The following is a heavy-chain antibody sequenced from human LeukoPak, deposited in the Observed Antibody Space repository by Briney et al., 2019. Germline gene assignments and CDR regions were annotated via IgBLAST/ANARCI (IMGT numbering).Heavy chain of an antibody. V-gene: IGHV1-18*01. D-gene: IGHD3-22*01. CDR2: ISAYNGNT. CDR3: ARASSGYNPRGWFDP. J-gene: IGHJ5*02. CDR1: GYSFGSYG. Sequence: ASVEVSCKASGYSFGSYGIGWVRQAPGQGLEWMGWISAYNGNTDYAQNLQGRLTMTTDTSTSTAYMDLKSLRSDDTAVYYCARASSGYNPRGWFDPWGQGTLVTVSP.